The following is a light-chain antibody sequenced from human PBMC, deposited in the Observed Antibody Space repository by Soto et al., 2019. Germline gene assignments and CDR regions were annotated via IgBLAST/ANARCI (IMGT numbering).Light chain of an antibody. V-gene: IGLV2-23*02. CDR2: EVT. Sequence: QSALTQPASVSGSPGQSITISCTGTSSDVGSYNLVSWYQQHPGKAPKLMIYEVTKRPSGISNRFSGSKSGNTASLTISGLRGGGGVVYSCCSYVGSTPLYVFFGGGPRLTAL. J-gene: IGLJ7*02. CDR3: CSYVGSTPLYVF. CDR1: SSDVGSYNL.